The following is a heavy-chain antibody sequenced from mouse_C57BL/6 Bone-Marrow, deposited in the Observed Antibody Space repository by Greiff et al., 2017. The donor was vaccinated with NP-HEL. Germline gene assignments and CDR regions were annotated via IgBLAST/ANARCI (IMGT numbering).Heavy chain of an antibody. CDR3: ARGGNYWYYFDY. D-gene: IGHD2-1*01. CDR2: FHPYNDDT. V-gene: IGHV1-47*01. J-gene: IGHJ2*01. CDR1: GYTFTTYP. Sequence: QVQLQQSGAELVKPGASVKMSCKASGYTFTTYPIEWVKQNHGKSLEWIGNFHPYNDDTEYNEKFKNKATLTVEKSSSTVYLEVSRLPSDDSSVYYCARGGNYWYYFDYWGQGTTLTVSS.